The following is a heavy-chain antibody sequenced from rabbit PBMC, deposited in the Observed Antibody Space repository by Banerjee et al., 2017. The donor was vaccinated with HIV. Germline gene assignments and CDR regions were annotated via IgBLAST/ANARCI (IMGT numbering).Heavy chain of an antibody. Sequence: QEQLEESGGDLVKPEGSLTLTCTASGFSFSSSYSMSWVRRAPGKGLEWIGYIHTGIGSTDYATWAKGRFTISKTSSTTVTLQMTSLTAADTATYFCARSSTYMLYFNLWGQGTLVTVS. D-gene: IGHD8-1*01. V-gene: IGHV1S45*01. J-gene: IGHJ4*01. CDR3: ARSSTYMLYFNL. CDR1: GFSFSSSYS. CDR2: IHTGIGST.